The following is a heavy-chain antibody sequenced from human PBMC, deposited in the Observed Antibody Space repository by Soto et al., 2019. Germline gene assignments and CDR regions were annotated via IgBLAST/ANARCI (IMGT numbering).Heavy chain of an antibody. CDR2: IFPLLAMV. D-gene: IGHD2-15*01. J-gene: IGHJ4*02. V-gene: IGHV1-69*04. CDR1: GGDLSNSG. CDR3: AKDDIAGFKS. Sequence: QVNLVQSGTEMKKPGSSVMVSCKVSGGDLSNSGISWVRQAPGQGLEWMGGIFPLLAMVDYSQKFQGRVTIAADESTNPAYMDLGSLRSEHTAVYYCAKDDIAGFKSWGQETLVIVSS.